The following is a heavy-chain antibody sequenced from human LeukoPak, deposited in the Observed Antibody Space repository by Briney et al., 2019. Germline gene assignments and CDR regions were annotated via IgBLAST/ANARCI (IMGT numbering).Heavy chain of an antibody. CDR1: GGSMSSYY. V-gene: IGHV4-59*01. D-gene: IGHD6-13*01. CDR3: ARAPYSSTWYLEYFDF. J-gene: IGHJ4*02. Sequence: SETLSLTCTVSGGSMSSYYWTWIRQPPGKGLEWVGYIYYSGTTKYNPSLKSRVTISLDTSKNQFSLELSSVTAADTAVYYCARAPYSSTWYLEYFDFWGEGTLVTVSS. CDR2: IYYSGTT.